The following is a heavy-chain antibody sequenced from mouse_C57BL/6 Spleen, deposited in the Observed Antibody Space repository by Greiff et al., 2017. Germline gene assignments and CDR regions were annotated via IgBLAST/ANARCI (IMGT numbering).Heavy chain of an antibody. J-gene: IGHJ3*01. V-gene: IGHV1-64*01. D-gene: IGHD1-1*01. CDR3: ARDYGSSYWFAD. CDR1: GYTFTSYW. Sequence: QVQLQQPGAELVKPGASVKLSCKASGYTFTSYWMHWVKQRPGQGLEWIGMIHPNSGSTNYNEKFKSKATLTVDKSSSTAYMQLSSLTSEDSAVYYCARDYGSSYWFADWGQGTLVTVSA. CDR2: IHPNSGST.